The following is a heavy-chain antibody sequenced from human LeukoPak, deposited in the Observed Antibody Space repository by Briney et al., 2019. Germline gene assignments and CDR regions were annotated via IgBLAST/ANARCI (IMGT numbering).Heavy chain of an antibody. CDR2: ISGYNGNI. CDR1: GYTFTSYG. Sequence: ASVKVSCKASGYTFTSYGISWVRQAPGQGLEWMGWISGYNGNIHYAQKLQGRVTMTTDTSTSTAYMELRSLRSDDTAVYYCAKKDSYGYEYWGQGTLVTVSS. CDR3: AKKDSYGYEY. J-gene: IGHJ4*02. V-gene: IGHV1-18*01. D-gene: IGHD5-18*01.